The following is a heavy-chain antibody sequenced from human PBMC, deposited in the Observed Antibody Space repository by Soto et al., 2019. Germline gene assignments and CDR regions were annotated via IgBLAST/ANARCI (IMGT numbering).Heavy chain of an antibody. V-gene: IGHV4-30-2*01. CDR3: ARVSGSYHYFDY. D-gene: IGHD1-26*01. CDR1: GGSISSGGYS. J-gene: IGHJ4*01. CDR2: IYHSGST. Sequence: SETLSLTCAVSGGSISSGGYSWSWIRQPPGKGLEWIGYIYHSGSTYYNPSLKSRVTISVDRSKNQFSLKLSSVTAADTAVYYCARVSGSYHYFDYWGHGTLVTVSS.